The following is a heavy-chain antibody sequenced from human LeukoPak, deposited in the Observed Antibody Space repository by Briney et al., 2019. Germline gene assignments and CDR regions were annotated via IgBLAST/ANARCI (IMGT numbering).Heavy chain of an antibody. D-gene: IGHD4-17*01. CDR3: ARDPVTTAASFDY. CDR1: GFTFSSYE. Sequence: GGSLRLSXAASGFTFSSYEMNWVRQAPGKGLEWVSYISSSGSTIYYADSVKGRFAISRDNAKNSLYLQMNSLRAEDTAVYYCARDPVTTAASFDYWGQGTLVTVSS. V-gene: IGHV3-48*03. CDR2: ISSSGSTI. J-gene: IGHJ4*02.